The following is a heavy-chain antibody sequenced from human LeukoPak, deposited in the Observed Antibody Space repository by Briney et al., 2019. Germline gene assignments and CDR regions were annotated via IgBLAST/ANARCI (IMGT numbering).Heavy chain of an antibody. J-gene: IGHJ4*02. CDR2: ISAYNGNT. CDR3: ARAGFSGSYLDY. CDR1: GYTFTSYG. Sequence: ASVKVSCKASGYTFTSYGISWVRQAPGQGLEWMGWISAYNGNTNYAQKLQGRVTMTRNTSISTAYMELSSLRSEDTAVYYCARAGFSGSYLDYWGQGTLVTVSS. D-gene: IGHD1-26*01. V-gene: IGHV1-18*01.